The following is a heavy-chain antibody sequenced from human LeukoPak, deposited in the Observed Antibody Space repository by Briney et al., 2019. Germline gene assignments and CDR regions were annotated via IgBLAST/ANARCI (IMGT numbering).Heavy chain of an antibody. V-gene: IGHV4-39*02. D-gene: IGHD6-19*01. J-gene: IGHJ5*02. CDR3: ARDSSGWLNDWFDP. Sequence: SETLSLTCTVSGGSIISSRYYWGWIRQPPGKGLEWIGSISYSGRTFYNPSLKSRVTISVDTSNNQFSLKMGSVTAADTAMYYCARDSSGWLNDWFDPWGQGTLVTVST. CDR1: GGSIISSRYY. CDR2: ISYSGRT.